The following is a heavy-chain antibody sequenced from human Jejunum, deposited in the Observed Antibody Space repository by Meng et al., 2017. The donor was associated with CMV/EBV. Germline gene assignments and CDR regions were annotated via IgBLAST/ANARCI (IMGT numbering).Heavy chain of an antibody. CDR3: AKGETSGYCSSTSCFYYYGMDV. CDR2: ISSSGGST. V-gene: IGHV3-23*01. Sequence: AMSWVRQAPGKGLEWVSAISSSGGSTYYADSVKSRFTISRDNYKNTLYLQMNSLRVEDSAVYYCAKGETSGYCSSTSCFYYYGMDVWGQGTTVTVSS. D-gene: IGHD2-2*03. CDR1: A. J-gene: IGHJ6*02.